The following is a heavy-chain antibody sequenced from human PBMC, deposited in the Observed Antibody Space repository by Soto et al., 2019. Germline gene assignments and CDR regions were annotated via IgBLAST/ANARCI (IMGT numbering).Heavy chain of an antibody. CDR2: IYSGGST. CDR1: GFTVSSNY. V-gene: IGHV3-53*01. Sequence: PGGSLSLSCAASGFTVSSNYMSWVRQAPGKGLEWVSDIYSGGSTYYADSVKGRFTISRDNSKNTLYLQMNSLRAEDTAVYYCARSGYCTNGVCLDAFDIWGQGTMVTVSS. CDR3: ARSGYCTNGVCLDAFDI. D-gene: IGHD2-8*01. J-gene: IGHJ3*02.